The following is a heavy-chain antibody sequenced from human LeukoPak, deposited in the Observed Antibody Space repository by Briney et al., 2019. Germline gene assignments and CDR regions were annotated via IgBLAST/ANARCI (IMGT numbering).Heavy chain of an antibody. Sequence: SETLSLTCTVSGGSISSYYWSWIRQPPGKGLEWIGYVYYSGSTHYNPSLKSRVTKSVDTSKNQFSLKLSSVTAADTAVYYCASSYSSSSRWFDPWGQGTLVTVSS. CDR1: GGSISSYY. CDR2: VYYSGST. J-gene: IGHJ5*02. CDR3: ASSYSSSSRWFDP. D-gene: IGHD6-6*01. V-gene: IGHV4-59*01.